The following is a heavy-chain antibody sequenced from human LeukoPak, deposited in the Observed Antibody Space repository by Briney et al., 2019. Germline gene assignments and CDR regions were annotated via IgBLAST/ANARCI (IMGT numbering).Heavy chain of an antibody. D-gene: IGHD1-1*01. CDR3: ARTTSFMFYY. Sequence: GGSLRLSCAVSGFTFGNYWMSWVRQTPGRGPEWVANIKRGGSERYYVDSVKGRFTISRDNAKSSPFLEMSSLRVEDTAVYYCARTTSFMFYYWGQGTLVTVSS. J-gene: IGHJ4*02. CDR1: GFTFGNYW. V-gene: IGHV3-7*03. CDR2: IKRGGSER.